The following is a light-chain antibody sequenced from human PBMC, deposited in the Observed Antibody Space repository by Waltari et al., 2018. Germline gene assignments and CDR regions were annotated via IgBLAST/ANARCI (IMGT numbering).Light chain of an antibody. Sequence: DIQMTQSPSSVSASVGDRVTINCRASQDIGSWLAWYQHKPGKAPKLLIYVATNLQSGVPSRFSGSGSGTDFNLTISGLQADDSAIYYCQQAKNFPAVSFGGGTKVEIK. CDR2: VAT. CDR3: QQAKNFPAVS. J-gene: IGKJ4*01. CDR1: QDIGSW. V-gene: IGKV1-12*01.